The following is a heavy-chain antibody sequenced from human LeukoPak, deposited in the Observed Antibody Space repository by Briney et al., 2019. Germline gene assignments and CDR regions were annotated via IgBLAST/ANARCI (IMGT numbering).Heavy chain of an antibody. D-gene: IGHD6-13*01. V-gene: IGHV3-30-3*01. CDR2: ISYDGSNK. CDR1: GFTFSSYA. J-gene: IGHJ4*02. CDR3: AREGSSWYGGLDY. Sequence: GRSLRLSCAASGFTFSSYAMHWVRQAPGKGLGWVAVISYDGSNKYYADSVKGRFTISRDNSKNTLYLQMNSLRAEDTAVYYCAREGSSWYGGLDYWGQGTLVTVSS.